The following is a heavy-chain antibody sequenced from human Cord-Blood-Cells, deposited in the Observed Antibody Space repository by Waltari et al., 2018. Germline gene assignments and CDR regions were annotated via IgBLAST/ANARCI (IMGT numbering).Heavy chain of an antibody. Sequence: EVQLLESGGGLVQPGGSLRLSCAAPGFTFSSYALSWVRQAPGKGLEWVSAISGSGVRTYYADSVKGRFTISRDNSKNTLYLQMNSLRAEDTAVYYCANSRAAGIFDDWGQGTLVTVSS. CDR2: ISGSGVRT. V-gene: IGHV3-23*01. J-gene: IGHJ4*02. D-gene: IGHD6-13*01. CDR3: ANSRAAGIFDD. CDR1: GFTFSSYA.